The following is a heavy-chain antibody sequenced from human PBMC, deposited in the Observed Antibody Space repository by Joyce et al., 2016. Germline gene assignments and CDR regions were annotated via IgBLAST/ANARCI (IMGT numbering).Heavy chain of an antibody. CDR1: GFMFSSYW. CDR3: AREARMQLTYYYFGLDV. J-gene: IGHJ6*02. CDR2: INKEGSEK. Sequence: EVQLVESGGRLVQPGGSLRLSCAASGFMFSSYWMIGVRQAQGKGLEWGANINKEGSEKNYVDSVKGRFTISRDNAKKSLYLQMNSRRAEDTAVYYCAREARMQLTYYYFGLDVWGQGTTVVVSS. D-gene: IGHD5-18*01. V-gene: IGHV3-7*01.